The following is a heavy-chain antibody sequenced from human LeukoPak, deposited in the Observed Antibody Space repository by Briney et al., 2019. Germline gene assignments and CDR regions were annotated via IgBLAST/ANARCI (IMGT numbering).Heavy chain of an antibody. D-gene: IGHD2-8*01. CDR1: GGTFSSYA. CDR2: IIPIFVTA. J-gene: IGHJ5*02. V-gene: IGHV1-69*13. Sequence: SVTVSCKASGGTFSSYAISWVRQAPEQGLERMGGIIPIFVTANYAQKFQGRVTITADESTSTAYMELSSLRSEDTAVYYCARSTPYCTNGVCYTSFRFDPWGQGTLVTVSS. CDR3: ARSTPYCTNGVCYTSFRFDP.